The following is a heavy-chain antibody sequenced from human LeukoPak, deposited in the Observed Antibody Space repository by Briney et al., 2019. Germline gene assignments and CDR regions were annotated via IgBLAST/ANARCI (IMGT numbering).Heavy chain of an antibody. Sequence: PSETLSLTCTVSGGSISSSSYYWGWIRQPPGKGLEWIGSIYYSGSTYYNPSLKSRVTISVDTSKNQFSLKLSSVTAADTAVYYCARDGATQYCGGDCYSFDYWGQGTLVTVSS. J-gene: IGHJ4*02. CDR1: GGSISSSSYY. V-gene: IGHV4-39*07. D-gene: IGHD2-21*02. CDR2: IYYSGST. CDR3: ARDGATQYCGGDCYSFDY.